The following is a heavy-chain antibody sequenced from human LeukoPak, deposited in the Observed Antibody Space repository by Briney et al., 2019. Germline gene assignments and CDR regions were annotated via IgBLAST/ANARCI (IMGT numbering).Heavy chain of an antibody. V-gene: IGHV3-7*01. CDR3: ARDRGSTTFDH. Sequence: GGSLRLSCAASGFSFSGYWMQWVRQAPGKGLEWVASINQDGSQKDYVDSLRGRFTSSRDNAKNSLYLQMYSLRAEDTAVYYCARDRGSTTFDHWGPGTLVTVSS. CDR1: GFSFSGYW. CDR2: INQDGSQK. D-gene: IGHD3-10*01. J-gene: IGHJ4*02.